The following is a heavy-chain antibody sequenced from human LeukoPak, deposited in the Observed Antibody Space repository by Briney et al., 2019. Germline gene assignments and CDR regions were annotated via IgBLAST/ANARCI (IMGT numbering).Heavy chain of an antibody. CDR3: ARDSRSYDYTLFDAFDI. CDR1: GGSISSYY. D-gene: IGHD5-12*01. V-gene: IGHV4-59*01. J-gene: IGHJ3*02. Sequence: PSQTLSLTCTVSGGSISSYYWSWIRQPPGKGLEWIGYIYYSGSTNYNPSLKSRVTISVDTSKNQFSLKLSSVTAADTAVYYCARDSRSYDYTLFDAFDIWGQGTMVTVSS. CDR2: IYYSGST.